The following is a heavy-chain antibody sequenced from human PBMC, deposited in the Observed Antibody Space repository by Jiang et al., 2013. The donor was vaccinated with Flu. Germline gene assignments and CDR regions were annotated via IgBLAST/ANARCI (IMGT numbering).Heavy chain of an antibody. CDR1: GGTFSSYA. Sequence: VQLVESGAEVKKPGSSVKVSCKASGGTFSSYAISWVRQAPGQGLEWMGGIIPIFGTANYAQKFQGRVTITADESTSTAYMELSSLRSEDTAVYYCARDKAAAGRGSYGMDVWGQGTTVTVSS. D-gene: IGHD6-13*01. J-gene: IGHJ6*02. CDR2: IIPIFGTA. CDR3: ARDKAAAGRGSYGMDV. V-gene: IGHV1-69*01.